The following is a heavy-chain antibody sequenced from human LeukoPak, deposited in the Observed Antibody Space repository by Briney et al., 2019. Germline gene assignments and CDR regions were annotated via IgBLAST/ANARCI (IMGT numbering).Heavy chain of an antibody. Sequence: SETLSLTCNVSGGSINRSPNSWGWIRQPPGKGLEWIGFLFYGGDTYYNPSLKSRVAICVDTFKNQFSLKLTSVTAADTAVYFCARHDGYNYARIDYWGQGTLVTVSS. CDR3: ARHDGYNYARIDY. CDR2: LFYGGDT. CDR1: GGSINRSPNS. D-gene: IGHD5-18*01. V-gene: IGHV4-39*01. J-gene: IGHJ4*02.